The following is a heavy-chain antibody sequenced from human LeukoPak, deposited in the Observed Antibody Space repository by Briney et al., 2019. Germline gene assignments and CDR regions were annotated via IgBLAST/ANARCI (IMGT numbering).Heavy chain of an antibody. Sequence: GGSLRLSCSASGFTFSSNSMNWVRQAPGKGLEWVSSISTSSIYIYYADSVKGRFTISRDNSKNTLYLQMNSLGPEDTAVYYCARDPYSGNYGNYYYYYMDVWGKGTTVTISS. V-gene: IGHV3-21*01. CDR1: GFTFSSNS. CDR2: ISTSSIYI. CDR3: ARDPYSGNYGNYYYYYMDV. D-gene: IGHD1-26*01. J-gene: IGHJ6*03.